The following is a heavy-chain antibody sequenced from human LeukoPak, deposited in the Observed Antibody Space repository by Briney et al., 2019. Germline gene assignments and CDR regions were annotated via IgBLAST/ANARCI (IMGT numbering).Heavy chain of an antibody. CDR1: GFTFTNYG. Sequence: SGGSLRLSCVASGFTFTNYGMHWVRQAPGKGLEWVAFIRYDGSNKYYADSVKGRFTVSRDNSKNTLYLQMNSLRAEDTAMYYCAKDHGIAAAGVFDYWGQGTLVTVSS. CDR2: IRYDGSNK. CDR3: AKDHGIAAAGVFDY. J-gene: IGHJ4*02. D-gene: IGHD6-13*01. V-gene: IGHV3-30*02.